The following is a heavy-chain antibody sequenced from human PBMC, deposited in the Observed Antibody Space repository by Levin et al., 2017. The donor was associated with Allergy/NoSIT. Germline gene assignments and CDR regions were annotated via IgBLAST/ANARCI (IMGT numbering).Heavy chain of an antibody. V-gene: IGHV3-48*02. D-gene: IGHD4-11*01. CDR1: GFTFSSYS. CDR2: ISTSSSPI. J-gene: IGHJ6*03. Sequence: GGSLRLSCAASGFTFSSYSMNWVRQGPGQGLEWISYISTSSSPIYYADSVKGRFTISRDNAKNSLYLQMNSLRDEDTAVYYCARASTDSPYDYYMDVWGKGTTVTVSS. CDR3: ARASTDSPYDYYMDV.